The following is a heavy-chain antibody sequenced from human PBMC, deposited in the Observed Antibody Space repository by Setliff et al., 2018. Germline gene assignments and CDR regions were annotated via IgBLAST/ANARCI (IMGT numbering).Heavy chain of an antibody. CDR2: IIPILEIT. Sequence: SVKVSCKVSGGAFSNYGLSWVRQAPGQGLLWMGRIIPILEITNYAQNFQGRVSITADESTRTAYMELSSLTFEDTAVYYCARWNGSGYFYYWGQGTWVTVSS. CDR3: ARWNGSGYFYY. J-gene: IGHJ4*02. CDR1: GGAFSNYG. D-gene: IGHD3-3*01. V-gene: IGHV1-69*04.